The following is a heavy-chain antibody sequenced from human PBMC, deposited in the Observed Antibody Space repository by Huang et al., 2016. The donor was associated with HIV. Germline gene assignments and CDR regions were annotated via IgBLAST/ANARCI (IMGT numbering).Heavy chain of an antibody. CDR1: GGSISSYY. CDR2: MYYSWST. V-gene: IGHV4-59*01. J-gene: IGHJ5*02. CDR3: ARSHSIPWGFNWFDP. Sequence: QVQLQESGPGLVKPSETLSLTCTVSGGSISSYYWSWIRQPPGTGLEWIGYMYYSWSTNYNPTLKSRFPISVDTSKSQFSLRLSSVTAADTAVYYCARSHSIPWGFNWFDPWGQGTLVTVSS. D-gene: IGHD3-3*02.